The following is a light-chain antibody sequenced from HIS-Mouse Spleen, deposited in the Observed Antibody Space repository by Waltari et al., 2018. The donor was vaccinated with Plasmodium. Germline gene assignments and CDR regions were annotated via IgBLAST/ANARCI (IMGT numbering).Light chain of an antibody. J-gene: IGKJ1*01. V-gene: IGKV1-39*01. CDR2: AAS. CDR3: QQSYSTWT. CDR1: QSISSY. Sequence: DIQMTQSPSSLSASVGDSVTITCLASQSISSYLNWYQQKPGKAPKLLIYAASSLKSGVPSRFSGSGSGTDFTLTISSLQPEDFATYYWQQSYSTWTFGQGTKVEIK.